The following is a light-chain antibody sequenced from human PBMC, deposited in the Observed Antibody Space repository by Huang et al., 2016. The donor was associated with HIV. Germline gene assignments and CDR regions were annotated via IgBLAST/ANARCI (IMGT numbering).Light chain of an antibody. Sequence: DIQVTQSPASVSAFVGDRVTITCRASQSISNWLAWYQQKAGKAPKLLISKASNLGSCAPLRSSGSGSGTDFALIISSLHPDDSAVYYCQRKWTFGQGTKVEIK. CDR3: QRKWT. CDR1: QSISNW. J-gene: IGKJ1*01. CDR2: KAS. V-gene: IGKV1-5*03.